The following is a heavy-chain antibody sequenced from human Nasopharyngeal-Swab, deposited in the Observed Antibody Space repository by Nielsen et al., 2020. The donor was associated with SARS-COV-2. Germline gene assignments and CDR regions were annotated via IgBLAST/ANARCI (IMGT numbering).Heavy chain of an antibody. D-gene: IGHD3-16*01. J-gene: IGHJ4*02. CDR3: ARITSAGLD. CDR2: IGSGSHII. V-gene: IGHV3-48*03. Sequence: GESLKISCTASGFTFGDYAMNWVRQAPGKGLEWVAYIGSGSHIIYHADSVKGRFTISRDNANNVLYLEMNSPRVEDTAMFYCARITSAGLDWGQGTQVTVSS. CDR1: GFTFGDYA.